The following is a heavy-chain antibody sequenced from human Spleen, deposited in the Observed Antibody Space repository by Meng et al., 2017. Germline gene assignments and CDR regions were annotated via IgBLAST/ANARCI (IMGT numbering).Heavy chain of an antibody. J-gene: IGHJ6*02. CDR3: ARDVGDTTYFYYGLDV. CDR2: IYYSGST. D-gene: IGHD1-1*01. CDR1: GGSISSSGYY. V-gene: IGHV4-39*07. Sequence: SDTLSLTCTVSGGSISSSGYYWGWIRQPPGKGLEWIGSIYYSGSTYYNPSLKSRVTISVDTSENQFSLKLSSVTAADTAVYYCARDVGDTTYFYYGLDVWGQGTMVTVSS.